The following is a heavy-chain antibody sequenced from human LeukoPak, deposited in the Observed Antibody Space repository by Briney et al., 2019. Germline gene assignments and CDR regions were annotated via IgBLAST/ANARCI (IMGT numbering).Heavy chain of an antibody. D-gene: IGHD6-19*01. Sequence: HPGRSLRLSCAASGFTFSSYGMHWVRQAPGKGLEWVAVIWYDGSNKYYADSVKGRFTISRDNSKNTLYLQMNSLRVEDTAVYYCARGAGSGWYFVYGMDVWGQGTTVTVSS. CDR3: ARGAGSGWYFVYGMDV. J-gene: IGHJ6*02. CDR2: IWYDGSNK. CDR1: GFTFSSYG. V-gene: IGHV3-33*01.